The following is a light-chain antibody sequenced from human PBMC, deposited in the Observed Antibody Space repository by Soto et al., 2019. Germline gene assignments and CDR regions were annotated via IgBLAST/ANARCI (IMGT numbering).Light chain of an antibody. Sequence: EILFTHSQRTLSLSPREIATLSFSAAQSVSNDYLAWYQHKPGEAPRLLIYGASSRASGIPDRFSGSGSGTKFTLTISSLEPDDFAVYYCQQYDISSWTFGPGTKVDIK. V-gene: IGKV3-20*01. CDR2: GAS. CDR1: QSVSNDY. J-gene: IGKJ1*01. CDR3: QQYDISSWT.